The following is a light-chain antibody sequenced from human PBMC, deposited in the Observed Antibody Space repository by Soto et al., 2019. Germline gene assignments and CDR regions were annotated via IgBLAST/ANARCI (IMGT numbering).Light chain of an antibody. CDR3: AVWDDSLNGWV. Sequence: QSVLTQPPSASGTPGQRVTISCSGSSSNIGSHVVYWYQQLPGTAPKLLIYNNNKRPAGVPDRFSGSKSGTSASLAISGLQSEDEADYYCAVWDDSLNGWVFGGGTKLTVL. CDR1: SSNIGSHV. J-gene: IGLJ3*02. V-gene: IGLV1-44*01. CDR2: NNN.